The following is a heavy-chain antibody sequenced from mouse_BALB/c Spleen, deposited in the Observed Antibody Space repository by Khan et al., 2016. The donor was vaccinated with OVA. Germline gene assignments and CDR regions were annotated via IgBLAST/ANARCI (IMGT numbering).Heavy chain of an antibody. V-gene: IGHV2-6-1*01. Sequence: VELVESGPGLVAPSQRLSITCTISGFSLTNYGVHWVSQPPGKGLEWLGVIWTDGGITNCLLLKSRLSTSKDNSNSQVFLKMNSIQTDDTAMYYCSRQPYYHYYVMDYWGQGTSVTVSS. D-gene: IGHD2-10*01. CDR2: IWTDGGI. J-gene: IGHJ4*01. CDR1: GFSLTNYG. CDR3: SRQPYYHYYVMDY.